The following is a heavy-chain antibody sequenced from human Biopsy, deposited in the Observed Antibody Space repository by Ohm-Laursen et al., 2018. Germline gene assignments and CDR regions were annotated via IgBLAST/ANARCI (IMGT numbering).Heavy chain of an antibody. Sequence: GTLSLTYTVSGDSVTKYYWSWIRQPPGKGLEWIGHIYYSVMTNHNPSLQSRVTISVDTSRNQVSLTLSSVTAADTAVYYCARDSGILNYGNFKSYHYYGMDVWGQGTRVTVSS. J-gene: IGHJ6*02. CDR1: GDSVTKYY. D-gene: IGHD4-11*01. CDR3: ARDSGILNYGNFKSYHYYGMDV. V-gene: IGHV4-59*02. CDR2: IYYSVMT.